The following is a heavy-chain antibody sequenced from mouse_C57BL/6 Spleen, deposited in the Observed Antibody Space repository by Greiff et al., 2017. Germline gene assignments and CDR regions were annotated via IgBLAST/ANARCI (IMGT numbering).Heavy chain of an antibody. CDR3: TTACGSSFAY. CDR2: IDPENGDT. CDR1: GFNIKDDY. D-gene: IGHD1-1*01. Sequence: VQLQQSGAELVRPGASVKLSCTASGFNIKDDYMHWVKQRPEQGLEWIGWIDPENGDTEYASKFQGKATITADTSSNTAYLQLSSLTSEDTAVYYCTTACGSSFAYWGQGTLVTVSA. J-gene: IGHJ3*01. V-gene: IGHV14-4*01.